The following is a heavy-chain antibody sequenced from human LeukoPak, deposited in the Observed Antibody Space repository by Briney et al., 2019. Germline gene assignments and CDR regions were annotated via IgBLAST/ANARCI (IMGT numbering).Heavy chain of an antibody. Sequence: GGSLRLSCAASGFTFSSYSMNWVRQAPGKGLEWVSSISSSSSYIYYADSVKGRFTISRDNAKNSLYLQMTSLRAEDTAVYYCARVLQIADADYWGQGTLVTVSS. CDR1: GFTFSSYS. V-gene: IGHV3-21*01. J-gene: IGHJ4*02. CDR2: ISSSSSYI. D-gene: IGHD6-13*01. CDR3: ARVLQIADADY.